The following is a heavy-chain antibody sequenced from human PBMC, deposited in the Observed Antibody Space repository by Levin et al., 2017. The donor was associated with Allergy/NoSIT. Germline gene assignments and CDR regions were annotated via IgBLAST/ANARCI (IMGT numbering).Heavy chain of an antibody. CDR1: GFTFSDYW. D-gene: IGHD4-11*01. CDR2: INQDGTQK. CDR3: ARDTTVGGEA. J-gene: IGHJ5*02. Sequence: GGSLRLSCAASGFTFSDYWMTWVRQPPGKGLEWVANINQDGTQKHHADSVKGRFTISRDNAENSLFLQMNYLGTDDTAVYFCARDTTVGGEAWGQGTLVTVSS. V-gene: IGHV3-7*03.